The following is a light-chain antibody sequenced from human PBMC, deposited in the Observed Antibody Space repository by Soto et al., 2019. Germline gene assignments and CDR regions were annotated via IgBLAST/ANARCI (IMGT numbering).Light chain of an antibody. CDR2: DAS. V-gene: IGKV1-5*01. J-gene: IGKJ1*01. Sequence: DIQMTQSPSTLSASVGDRVTITCRASQTISNWLAWYQQKPGRAPKILIHDASSLQTGVPSRFSGSGSGAEFTLTISSLQPYDFATYYCQQYNSYSTFGQGTKVEIK. CDR3: QQYNSYST. CDR1: QTISNW.